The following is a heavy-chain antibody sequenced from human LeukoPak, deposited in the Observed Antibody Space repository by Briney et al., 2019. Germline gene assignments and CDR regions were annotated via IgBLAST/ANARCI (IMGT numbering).Heavy chain of an antibody. CDR1: GFTFTSYA. Sequence: GGSLRLSCAASGFTFTSYAMNWVRQAPGKALEWVSAVSGNGGGTYYADSVKGHFTISRDNPKNTVYLQMNSLRVEDTALYYCAKRVYYDNSGYYYFDSWGQGTLVTVSS. J-gene: IGHJ4*02. CDR3: AKRVYYDNSGYYYFDS. CDR2: VSGNGGGT. D-gene: IGHD3-22*01. V-gene: IGHV3-23*01.